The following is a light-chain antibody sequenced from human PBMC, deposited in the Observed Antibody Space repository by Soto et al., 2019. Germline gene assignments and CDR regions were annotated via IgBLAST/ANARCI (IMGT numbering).Light chain of an antibody. CDR1: QGISSY. Sequence: AIRMTQSPSSFSASTGDRVTITCRASQGISSYLAWYQQKPGKAPKLLIYAASTLQSGDPSRFSGSGSGTDFTRTTSCLQSEDFATYYCQQYYSYPWTFGQGTKLEIK. CDR3: QQYYSYPWT. J-gene: IGKJ1*01. CDR2: AAS. V-gene: IGKV1-8*01.